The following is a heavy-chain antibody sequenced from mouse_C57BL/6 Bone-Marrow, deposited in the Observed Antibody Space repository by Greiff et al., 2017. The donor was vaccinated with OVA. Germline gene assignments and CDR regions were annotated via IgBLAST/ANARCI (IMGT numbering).Heavy chain of an antibody. CDR2: IDPETGGT. CDR3: TRKGSSYGYAMDY. CDR1: GYTFTDYE. J-gene: IGHJ4*01. Sequence: QVQLQQSGAELVRPGASVTLSCKASGYTFTDYEMHWVKQTPVHGLEWIGAIDPETGGTAYNQKFKGKAILTADKSSSTAYMELRSLTSEDSAVYYCTRKGSSYGYAMDYWGQGTSVTVSS. V-gene: IGHV1-15*01. D-gene: IGHD1-1*01.